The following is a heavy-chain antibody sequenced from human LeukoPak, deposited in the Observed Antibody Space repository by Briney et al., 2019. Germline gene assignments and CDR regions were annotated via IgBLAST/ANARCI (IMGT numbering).Heavy chain of an antibody. D-gene: IGHD3-10*01. V-gene: IGHV4-34*01. CDR3: AREEAGTYGFQY. J-gene: IGHJ4*02. CDR2: INHSGST. CDR1: GGSFSGYY. Sequence: SETLSLTCAVYGGSFSGYYWSWIRQPPGKGLEWIGEINHSGSTNYNPSLKSRVTISVDTSKNQFSLKLNSVTPEDTAVYYCAREEAGTYGFQYWGQGTQVIVSS.